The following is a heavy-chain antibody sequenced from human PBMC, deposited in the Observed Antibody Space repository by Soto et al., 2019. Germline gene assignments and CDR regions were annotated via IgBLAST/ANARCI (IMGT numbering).Heavy chain of an antibody. CDR2: ILPIFGTA. Sequence: QVQLVQSGAEVKKPGSSVKVSCKASGGTFSTSSINWVRQAPGQRPEWMGNILPIFGTADYAQKFQDRVTITADKSTKTAYMEMRSLLSEDTAVYYCARGREYGGNSDAFDIWGQGTVVTVS. CDR1: GGTFSTSS. D-gene: IGHD4-17*01. J-gene: IGHJ3*02. CDR3: ARGREYGGNSDAFDI. V-gene: IGHV1-69*14.